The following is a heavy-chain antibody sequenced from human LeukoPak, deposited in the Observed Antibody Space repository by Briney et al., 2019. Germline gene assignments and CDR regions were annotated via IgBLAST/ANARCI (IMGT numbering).Heavy chain of an antibody. CDR1: VVSPSTGSYY. Sequence: SETLSPTRTLSVVSPSTGSYYWSWIRQPPRKGLEWIGHIYYTGSTNYNPSLKSRVTISVDTSKNRFSLKLSSVTAADTAVYYCASVDTAMAIDYWGQGNLVTVSS. D-gene: IGHD5-18*01. CDR3: ASVDTAMAIDY. CDR2: IYYTGST. V-gene: IGHV4-61*01. J-gene: IGHJ4*02.